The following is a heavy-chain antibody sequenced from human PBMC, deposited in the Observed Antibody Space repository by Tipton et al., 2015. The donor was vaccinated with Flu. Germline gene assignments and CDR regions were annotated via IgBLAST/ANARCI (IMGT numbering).Heavy chain of an antibody. D-gene: IGHD3-10*02. V-gene: IGHV1-69*09. CDR2: IVPILGIT. Sequence: QLVQSGAEVKRPGSSVKVSCEASGGTFHSYHFTWVRQAPGQGLEWMGTIVPILGITNYAQKLQGRVTITADKSTSTAYMELSSLKSEDTAIYYCAGRATMSDFWGQGTLVTVSS. CDR1: GGTFHSYH. CDR3: AGRATMSDF. J-gene: IGHJ4*02.